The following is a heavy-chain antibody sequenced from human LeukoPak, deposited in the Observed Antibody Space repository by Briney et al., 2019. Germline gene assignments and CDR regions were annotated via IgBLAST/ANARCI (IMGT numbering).Heavy chain of an antibody. CDR1: GFTFSSYW. CDR2: IKQDGSDK. Sequence: GGSLRLSCAASGFTFSSYWMSWVRQAPGKGLEWVANIKQDGSDKYYVDSVKGRFTISRDNSKNTLHLQMNSLRAEDTAVYYCAKDVRVGGGGMDVWGQGTPVTVSS. V-gene: IGHV3-7*01. J-gene: IGHJ6*02. D-gene: IGHD1-26*01. CDR3: AKDVRVGGGGMDV.